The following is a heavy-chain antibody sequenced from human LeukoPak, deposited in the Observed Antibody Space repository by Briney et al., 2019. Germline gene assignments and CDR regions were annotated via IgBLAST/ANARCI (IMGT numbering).Heavy chain of an antibody. J-gene: IGHJ4*02. CDR2: INPNSGGT. CDR3: ARANLGGYCSSTSCPTPPDY. D-gene: IGHD2-2*01. CDR1: GYTFTGYY. Sequence: ASVKVSCKASGYTFTGYYMHWVRQAPGQGLEWMGWINPNSGGTNYAQKFQGRVTMTRDTSISTAYMELSRLRSDDTAVYYCARANLGGYCSSTSCPTPPDYWGQGTLVTVSS. V-gene: IGHV1-2*02.